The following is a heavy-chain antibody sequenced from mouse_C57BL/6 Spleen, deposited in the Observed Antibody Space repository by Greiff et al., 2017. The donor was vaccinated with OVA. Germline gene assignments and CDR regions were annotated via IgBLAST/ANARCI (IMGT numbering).Heavy chain of an antibody. Sequence: QVQLQQPGAELVKPGASVKLSCKASGYTFTSYWMHWVKQRPGQGLEWIGMIHPNSGSTNYNEKFKSKATLTVDKSSSTAYMQLSSLTSEDSAVYSCARKYYYGSSPYYFDYWGQGTTLTVSS. CDR3: ARKYYYGSSPYYFDY. CDR1: GYTFTSYW. CDR2: IHPNSGST. J-gene: IGHJ2*01. D-gene: IGHD1-1*01. V-gene: IGHV1-64*01.